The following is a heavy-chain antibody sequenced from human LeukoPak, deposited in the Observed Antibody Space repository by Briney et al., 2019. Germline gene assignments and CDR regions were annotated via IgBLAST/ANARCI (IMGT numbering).Heavy chain of an antibody. D-gene: IGHD3-9*01. J-gene: IGHJ4*02. CDR1: GFTFSSYA. CDR3: VRSYRDLTGYYNHFDY. CDR2: ISTSDDSI. V-gene: IGHV3-23*01. Sequence: GGSLRLSCAASGFTFSSYAMSWVRQAPGKGLEWVSAISTSDDSIYYADSVKGRFTISRDNSKSTLYLQMNSLRAEDTAVYYCVRSYRDLTGYYNHFDYWGQGNLVTVSS.